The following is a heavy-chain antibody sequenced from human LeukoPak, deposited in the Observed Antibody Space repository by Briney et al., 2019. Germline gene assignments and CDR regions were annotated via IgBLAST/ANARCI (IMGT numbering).Heavy chain of an antibody. CDR2: INTNTGNP. CDR3: ARAYYDFWSGPGVIDY. J-gene: IGHJ4*02. D-gene: IGHD3-3*01. V-gene: IGHV7-4-1*02. CDR1: GYTFTSYA. Sequence: ASVEVSCKASGYTFTSYAMNWVRQAPGQGLEWMGWINTNTGNPTYAQGLTGRFVFSLDTSVSTAYLQISSLKAEDTAVYYCARAYYDFWSGPGVIDYWGQGTLVTVSS.